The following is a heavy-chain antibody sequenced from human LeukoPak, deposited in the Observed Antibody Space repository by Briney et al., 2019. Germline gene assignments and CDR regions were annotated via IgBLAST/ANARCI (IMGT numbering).Heavy chain of an antibody. J-gene: IGHJ5*02. CDR2: IYYSAST. V-gene: IGHV4-59*13. CDR1: GGSISGYS. Sequence: PSETLSLTCTVSGGSISGYSWSWIRQPPGKGLECIGYIYYSASTNYNPSLKSRVTMSVDTSKNQFSLSLSSVTAADTAVYYCARARLRNWFDPWGQGTLVTVSS. D-gene: IGHD2-21*02. CDR3: ARARLRNWFDP.